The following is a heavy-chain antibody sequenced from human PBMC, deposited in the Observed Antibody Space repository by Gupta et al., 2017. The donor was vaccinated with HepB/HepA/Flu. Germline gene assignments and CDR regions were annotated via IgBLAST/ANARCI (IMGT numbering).Heavy chain of an antibody. CDR3: ARGQPGDNTGYYLV. D-gene: IGHD3-22*01. CDR1: GGTFNGYA. CDR2: IIPLLDIS. Sequence: QVQLVQSGAEVRRPGSSVKVSCKASGGTFNGYAINWVRQAPGQGLEWMGRIIPLLDISYYAQNFQGRVTITADKSTSTVYMELSSLKSEDTAVYYCARGQPGDNTGYYLVWGQGTLVTVSS. V-gene: IGHV1-69*04. J-gene: IGHJ4*02.